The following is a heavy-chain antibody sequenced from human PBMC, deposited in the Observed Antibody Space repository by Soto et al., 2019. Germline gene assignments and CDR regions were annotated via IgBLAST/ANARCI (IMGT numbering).Heavy chain of an antibody. Sequence: EVQLVESGGGLVPPGGSLRLSCAASGFTFTSYWMHWVRQAPGKGLVWVSRIKHDGSSTNYADSVKGRFTISRDNANNTVYVQMNSLRAEDTAVYYCARGGRGGFDYWGQGALVTVSS. CDR3: ARGGRGGFDY. D-gene: IGHD3-16*01. J-gene: IGHJ4*02. CDR1: GFTFTSYW. CDR2: IKHDGSST. V-gene: IGHV3-74*01.